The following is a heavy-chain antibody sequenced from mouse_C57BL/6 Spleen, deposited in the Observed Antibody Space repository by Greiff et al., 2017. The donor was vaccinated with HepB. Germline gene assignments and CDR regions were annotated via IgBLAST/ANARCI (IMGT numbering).Heavy chain of an antibody. J-gene: IGHJ3*01. CDR2: IRNKANGYTT. V-gene: IGHV7-3*01. CDR3: ARDYGSSYPFAY. Sequence: EVQLVESGGGLVQPGGSLSLSCAASGFTFTDYYMSWVRQPPGKGLEWLGFIRNKANGYTTEYSASVKGRFTISRDNSQSILYLQMNALRAEDSATYYCARDYGSSYPFAYWGQGTLVTVSA. D-gene: IGHD1-1*01. CDR1: GFTFTDYY.